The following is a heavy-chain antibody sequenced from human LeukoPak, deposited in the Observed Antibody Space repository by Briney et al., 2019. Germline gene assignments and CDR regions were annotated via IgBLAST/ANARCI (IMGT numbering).Heavy chain of an antibody. D-gene: IGHD4-17*01. V-gene: IGHV3-23*01. J-gene: IGHJ4*02. CDR3: AKGAYGARDLFDY. Sequence: GGPLRLSCAASGFTFSSYAMRWVRQAPGKGLEWVSPITGSGDSTYYADSVKGRFTISRDNSKNTLYLQMNSLRAEDTAVYYCAKGAYGARDLFDYWGQGTLVTVS. CDR1: GFTFSSYA. CDR2: ITGSGDST.